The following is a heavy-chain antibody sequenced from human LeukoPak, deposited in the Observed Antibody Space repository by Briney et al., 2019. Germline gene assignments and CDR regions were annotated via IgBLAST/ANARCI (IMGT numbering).Heavy chain of an antibody. Sequence: ASVKFSCKASGYTFTGYYMHWVRQAPGQGLEWMGWINPNSVGTNYAQKFQGRVTMTRDTSISTAYMELSRLRSDDTAVYYCARDMGYPYYYYYYMDVWGKGTTVTVSS. CDR1: GYTFTGYY. V-gene: IGHV1-2*02. CDR3: ARDMGYPYYYYYYMDV. J-gene: IGHJ6*03. D-gene: IGHD5-12*01. CDR2: INPNSVGT.